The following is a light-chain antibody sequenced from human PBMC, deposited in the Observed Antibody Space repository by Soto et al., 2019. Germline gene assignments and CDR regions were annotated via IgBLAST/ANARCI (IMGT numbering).Light chain of an antibody. CDR3: QQYTNAHGST. V-gene: IGKV3-20*01. CDR2: AAS. Sequence: EIALTQSPGTLSLSPGERATLSCRASQGVGNKYLAGYQQRPGQATRLLIAAASSRATGVPARFSGSGSGTDFTLTISRLEPEDFAVYYFQQYTNAHGSTFGQGTRLEIK. CDR1: QGVGNKY. J-gene: IGKJ5*01.